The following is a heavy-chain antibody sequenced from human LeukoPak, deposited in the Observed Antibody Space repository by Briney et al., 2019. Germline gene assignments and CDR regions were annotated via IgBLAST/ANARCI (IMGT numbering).Heavy chain of an antibody. J-gene: IGHJ4*02. CDR3: AKDDWIQTRRYSYNY. CDR2: ISGSGGST. Sequence: GGSLRLSCAASGFTFSSYAMSWVRQAPGKGLEWVSVISGSGGSTSHADSMKGRFTISRDNSMNTLYLQMNSLRAEDTAVYYCAKDDWIQTRRYSYNYWGQGTLVTVSS. D-gene: IGHD5-18*01. CDR1: GFTFSSYA. V-gene: IGHV3-23*01.